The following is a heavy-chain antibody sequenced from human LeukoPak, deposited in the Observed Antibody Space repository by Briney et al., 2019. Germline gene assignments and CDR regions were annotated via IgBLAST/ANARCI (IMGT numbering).Heavy chain of an antibody. Sequence: PSETLSLTCAVYGGSFSGYYWSWIRQPPGKGLEWIGEINHSGSTNYNPSLKSRVTISVDTSKNQFSLKLSSVTAADTAVYYCARGGSRSSSFRAYYYYYMDVWGKGTTVTVSS. J-gene: IGHJ6*03. V-gene: IGHV4-34*01. CDR1: GGSFSGYY. CDR3: ARGGSRSSSFRAYYYYYMDV. CDR2: INHSGST. D-gene: IGHD6-6*01.